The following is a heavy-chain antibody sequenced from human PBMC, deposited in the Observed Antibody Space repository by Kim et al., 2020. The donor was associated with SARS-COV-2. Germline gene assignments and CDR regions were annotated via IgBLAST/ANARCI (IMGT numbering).Heavy chain of an antibody. J-gene: IGHJ3*02. V-gene: IGHV4-59*01. CDR2: IFYSGST. CDR1: GGPINTYY. Sequence: SETLSLTCTVSGGPINTYYWSWIREPPGKGLEWIGYIFYSGSTNYNPSVKSRVIISVDTSKNQFSLKLSSVTAADTAVYYCARIPRIGATGTFDIWGQGTMVTVSS. D-gene: IGHD5-12*01. CDR3: ARIPRIGATGTFDI.